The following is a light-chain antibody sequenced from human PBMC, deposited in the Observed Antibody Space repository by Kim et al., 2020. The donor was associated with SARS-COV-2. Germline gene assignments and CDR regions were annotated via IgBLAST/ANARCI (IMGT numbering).Light chain of an antibody. V-gene: IGKV3-15*01. CDR3: QQYNNWLT. CDR2: GAS. J-gene: IGKJ4*01. CDR1: QSVRSN. Sequence: SVSPGERATLSGRASQSVRSNLAWYQQKPGQAPRLRIYGASTRATGIPARFSGSGSGTEFTLTISSLQSEDFAVYYCQQYNNWLTFGGGTKVDIK.